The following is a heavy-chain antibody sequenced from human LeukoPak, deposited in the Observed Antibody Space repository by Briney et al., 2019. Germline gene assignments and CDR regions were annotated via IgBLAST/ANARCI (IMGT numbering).Heavy chain of an antibody. CDR1: GYTFTSYG. CDR3: ARENPIYDFWSGYYPAGGDYYYMDV. J-gene: IGHJ6*03. Sequence: ASVKVSCKASGYTFTSYGISWVRQAPGQGLEWMGWISAYNGNTNYAQKLQGRVTMTTDTSTSTAYMELRSLRPDDTAVYYCARENPIYDFWSGYYPAGGDYYYMDVWGKGTTVTVSS. D-gene: IGHD3-3*01. V-gene: IGHV1-18*01. CDR2: ISAYNGNT.